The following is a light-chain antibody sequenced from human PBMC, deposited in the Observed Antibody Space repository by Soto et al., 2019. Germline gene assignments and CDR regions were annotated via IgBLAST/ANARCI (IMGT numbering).Light chain of an antibody. CDR1: QSVLYSSNNKNY. CDR3: QQYYSTPYT. Sequence: DIVMTQSPDSLAVSLGKRATINCKSSQSVLYSSNNKNYLAWYQQKPGQPPKLLIYLASTRESGVHDRFSGSGSGTNFTLTISSLQAEDVAVYYCQQYYSTPYTFGQGTKLEIK. J-gene: IGKJ2*01. CDR2: LAS. V-gene: IGKV4-1*01.